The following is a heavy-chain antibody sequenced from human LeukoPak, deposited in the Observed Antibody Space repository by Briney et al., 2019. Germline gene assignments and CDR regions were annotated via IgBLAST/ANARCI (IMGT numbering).Heavy chain of an antibody. D-gene: IGHD6-13*01. V-gene: IGHV3-43*02. CDR3: AKDKGPYSSSWYRGDFDN. CDR2: ISGNGVTT. Sequence: GGSLRLSCAASGFTFDDFGMHWVRHVPGKGLEWVSLISGNGVTTYYADSVKGRFTISRDNSHNSLYLQMNSLRAEDSALYFCAKDKGPYSSSWYRGDFDNWGQGTLVTVSS. CDR1: GFTFDDFG. J-gene: IGHJ4*02.